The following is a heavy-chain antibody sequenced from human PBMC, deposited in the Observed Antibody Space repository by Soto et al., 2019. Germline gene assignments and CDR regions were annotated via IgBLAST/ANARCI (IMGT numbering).Heavy chain of an antibody. J-gene: IGHJ4*02. V-gene: IGHV1-69*13. CDR1: GGTFSSYA. Sequence: ASVKVSCKASGGTFSSYAISWVRQAPGQGLEWMGGIIPIFGTANYAQKFQGRVTITADESTSTAYMELSSLRSEDTAVYYCARALDFGYYDSSGYNSKSYFDYWGQGTLVTVSS. CDR2: IIPIFGTA. D-gene: IGHD3-22*01. CDR3: ARALDFGYYDSSGYNSKSYFDY.